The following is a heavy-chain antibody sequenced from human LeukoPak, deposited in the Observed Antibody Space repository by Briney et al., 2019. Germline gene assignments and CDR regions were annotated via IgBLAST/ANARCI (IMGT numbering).Heavy chain of an antibody. CDR2: IYYSGST. J-gene: IGHJ6*02. CDR3: ARPPV. Sequence: SETLSLTCTVSGGSVSSGSYYWSWIRQPPGKGLEWIGYIYYSGSTNYNPSLKSRVTISVDTSKNQFSLKLSSVTAADTAVYYCARPPVWGQGTTVTVSS. CDR1: GGSVSSGSYY. V-gene: IGHV4-61*01.